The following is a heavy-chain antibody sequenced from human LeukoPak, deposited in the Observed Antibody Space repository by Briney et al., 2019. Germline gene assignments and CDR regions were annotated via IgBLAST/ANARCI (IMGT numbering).Heavy chain of an antibody. J-gene: IGHJ4*02. V-gene: IGHV4-38-2*02. CDR1: RYSITSAYY. Sequence: PSETLSLTCIVSRYSITSAYYWGWIRQPPGKGLEWIGSIYYSGSTNYNPSLKSRVTISVDTSKKQFSLKLSSVTAADTAVYYCARQASGSSRLAYFDYWGQGTLVTVSS. D-gene: IGHD6-13*01. CDR2: IYYSGST. CDR3: ARQASGSSRLAYFDY.